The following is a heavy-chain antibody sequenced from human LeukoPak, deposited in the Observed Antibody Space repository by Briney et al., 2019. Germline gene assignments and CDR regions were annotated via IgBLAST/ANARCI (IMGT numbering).Heavy chain of an antibody. CDR2: IKTDGSST. CDR1: GFSFSNYW. Sequence: PGGSLRLSCAASGFSFSNYWMHWVRQAPGKGLVWVSRIKTDGSSTTYADSVKGRFNISRDNAKNTLYLQMNSLRAEDTAVYYCARDDSGSTTAYYHYYMDVWGKGTTVTVSS. D-gene: IGHD1-26*01. CDR3: ARDDSGSTTAYYHYYMDV. J-gene: IGHJ6*03. V-gene: IGHV3-74*01.